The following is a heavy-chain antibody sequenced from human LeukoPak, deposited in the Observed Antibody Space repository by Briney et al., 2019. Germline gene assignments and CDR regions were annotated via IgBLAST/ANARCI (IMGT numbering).Heavy chain of an antibody. CDR3: ARDLGVVPAQPYI. D-gene: IGHD2-2*01. Sequence: QPGRSLRLSCAASGFTFSSYGMHWVRQAPGKGLEWVSGISWNSGSIGYADSVKGRFTISRDNAKNSLYLQMNSLRAEDTAVYYCARDLGVVPAQPYIWGQGTMVTVSS. V-gene: IGHV3-9*01. CDR1: GFTFSSYG. CDR2: ISWNSGSI. J-gene: IGHJ3*02.